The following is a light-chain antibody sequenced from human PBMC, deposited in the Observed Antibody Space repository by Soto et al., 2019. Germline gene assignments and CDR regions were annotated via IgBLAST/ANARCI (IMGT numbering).Light chain of an antibody. CDR2: EVS. CDR1: SSDVGSYNL. V-gene: IGLV2-23*02. CDR3: CSYAGSSTFYV. J-gene: IGLJ1*01. Sequence: QSWLTQPASVSGSPGQSITISCPGTSSDVGSYNLVSWYQQHPGKAPKLMIYEVSKRPSGVSNRFSGSKSGNTASLTISGLQAEDEADYYCCSYAGSSTFYVFGTGTKVTV.